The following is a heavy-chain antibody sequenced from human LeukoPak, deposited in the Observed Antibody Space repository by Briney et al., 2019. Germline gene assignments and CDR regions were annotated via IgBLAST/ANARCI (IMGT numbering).Heavy chain of an antibody. V-gene: IGHV4-31*03. CDR3: ARDVIKYNWVDP. D-gene: IGHD3-10*01. Sequence: PSQTLSLTCTVSGGSISSGGYYWSWIRQHPGKGLEWIGYIYYSGSTYYNPSLKSRVTISVDTSKNQFSLKLSSVTAADTAVYYCARDVIKYNWVDPWGQGTLVTVSS. CDR1: GGSISSGGYY. CDR2: IYYSGST. J-gene: IGHJ5*02.